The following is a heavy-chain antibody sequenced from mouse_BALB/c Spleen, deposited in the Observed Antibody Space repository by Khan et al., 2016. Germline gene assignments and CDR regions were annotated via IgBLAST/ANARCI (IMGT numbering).Heavy chain of an antibody. CDR2: INPDSSTI. CDR3: ARDVSSWYFDV. Sequence: EVKLLESGGGLVQPGGSLKLSCAASGFEFSRYWRSWVRQAPGKGLEWIGEINPDSSTINYTPSLKEKFIISRDNAKNTLYLQMSKVRSEDTALYYCARDVSSWYFDVWGAGTTVPVSS. D-gene: IGHD1-1*01. CDR1: GFEFSRYW. V-gene: IGHV4-1*02. J-gene: IGHJ1*01.